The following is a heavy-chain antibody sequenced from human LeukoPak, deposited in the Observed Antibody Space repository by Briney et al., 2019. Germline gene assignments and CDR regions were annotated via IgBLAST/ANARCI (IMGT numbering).Heavy chain of an antibody. CDR2: INHSGST. D-gene: IGHD4-23*01. CDR1: GGSFSGYY. V-gene: IGHV4-34*01. J-gene: IGHJ3*02. Sequence: SETLSLTCAVYGGSFSGYYWSWIRQPPGKGLEWIGEINHSGSTNYNPSLKSRVTISVDTSKNQFSLKPSSVTAADTAVYYCEVLAVVTPGAPAFDIWGQGTMVTVSS. CDR3: EVLAVVTPGAPAFDI.